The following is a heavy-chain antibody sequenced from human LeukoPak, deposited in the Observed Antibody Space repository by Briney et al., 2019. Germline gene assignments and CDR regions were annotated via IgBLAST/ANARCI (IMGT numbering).Heavy chain of an antibody. Sequence: GGSLRLSCAASGFTFSSYAMHWVRQAPGKGLEWVAVISYDGSNEYYADSVKGRFTISRDNSKNTLYLQMNSLRAEDTAVYYCARASGWFDPWGQGTLVTVSS. V-gene: IGHV3-30*04. CDR2: ISYDGSNE. D-gene: IGHD3-10*01. J-gene: IGHJ5*02. CDR1: GFTFSSYA. CDR3: ARASGWFDP.